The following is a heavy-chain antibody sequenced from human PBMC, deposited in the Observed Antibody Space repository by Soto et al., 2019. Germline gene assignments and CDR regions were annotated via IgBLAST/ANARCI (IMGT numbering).Heavy chain of an antibody. D-gene: IGHD1-1*01. CDR1: GFIFSSYS. CDR2: ISSSGSHA. V-gene: IGHV3-21*01. Sequence: EVQLVESGGGLVKPGGSLRLSCAASGFIFSSYSMNWVRQAPGKGLEWVSCISSSGSHAYYADSVKGRFTISRDNGKESIYLQMNSLRAEDTAVYYCARDRDGYNPVDYWGQGTLVTVSS. J-gene: IGHJ4*02. CDR3: ARDRDGYNPVDY.